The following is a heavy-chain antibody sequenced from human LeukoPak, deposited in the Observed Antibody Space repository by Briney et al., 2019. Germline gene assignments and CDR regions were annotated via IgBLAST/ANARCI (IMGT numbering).Heavy chain of an antibody. D-gene: IGHD6-19*01. V-gene: IGHV3-30-3*01. Sequence: GGSLRLSCAASGFTFSSYAMHWFRQAPGKGLEWVAVISYDGSNKYYADSVKGRFTISRDNSKNTLYLQMNSLRAEDTAVYYCARDGVAGMMDGPGDYWGQGTLVTVSS. CDR3: ARDGVAGMMDGPGDY. CDR1: GFTFSSYA. J-gene: IGHJ4*02. CDR2: ISYDGSNK.